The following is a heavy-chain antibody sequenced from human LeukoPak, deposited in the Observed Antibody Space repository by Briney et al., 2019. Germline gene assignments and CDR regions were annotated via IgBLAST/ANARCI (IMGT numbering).Heavy chain of an antibody. J-gene: IGHJ4*02. D-gene: IGHD3-22*01. CDR2: ISYDGSNK. CDR1: GFTFSSYA. V-gene: IGHV3-30*01. Sequence: AGGSLRLSCAASGFTFSSYAMHWVRQAPSKGLEWVAVISYDGSNKYYADSVKGRFTISRDNSKNTLYLQMNSLRAEDTAVYYCAKVPPRFSGYYLDYWGQGTLVTVSS. CDR3: AKVPPRFSGYYLDY.